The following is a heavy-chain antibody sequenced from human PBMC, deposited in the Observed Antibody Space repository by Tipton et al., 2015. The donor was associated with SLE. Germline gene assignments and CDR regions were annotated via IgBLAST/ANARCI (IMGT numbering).Heavy chain of an antibody. Sequence: GSLRLSCAASGFTFRTYGMHWVRQAPGKGLEWVSAISGSGGSTYYADSVKGRFTISRDNSKNTLYLQMNSLRAEDTAVYYCAKMGNTYYYDSSGYSDGFDIWGQGTMVTVSS. J-gene: IGHJ3*02. CDR3: AKMGNTYYYDSSGYSDGFDI. CDR2: ISGSGGST. D-gene: IGHD3-22*01. CDR1: GFTFRTYG. V-gene: IGHV3-23*01.